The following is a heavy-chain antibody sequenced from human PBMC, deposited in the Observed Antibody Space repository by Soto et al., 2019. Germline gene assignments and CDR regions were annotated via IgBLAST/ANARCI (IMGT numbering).Heavy chain of an antibody. J-gene: IGHJ3*02. D-gene: IGHD2-21*02. Sequence: GGSLRLSCAASGFTFISYAMHWVRQAPGKGLEWVAVISYDGSNKYYADSVKGRFTISRDNSKNTLYLQMNSLRAEDTAVYYCASSLGAGDHDAFDIWGQGTMVTVSS. CDR3: ASSLGAGDHDAFDI. CDR1: GFTFISYA. V-gene: IGHV3-30-3*01. CDR2: ISYDGSNK.